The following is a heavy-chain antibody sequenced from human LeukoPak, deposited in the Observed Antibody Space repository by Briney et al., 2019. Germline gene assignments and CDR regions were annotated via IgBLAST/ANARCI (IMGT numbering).Heavy chain of an antibody. J-gene: IGHJ5*02. CDR2: IIPIFGTA. CDR1: GGTFSSYA. V-gene: IGHV1-69*01. CDR3: ARDYLVSWFDP. D-gene: IGHD2-8*01. Sequence: ASVKVSCXASGGTFSSYAISWVRQALGQGLEWMGGIIPIFGTANYAQKFQGRVTITADESTSTAYMELSSLRSEDTAVYYCARDYLVSWFDPWGQGTLVTVSS.